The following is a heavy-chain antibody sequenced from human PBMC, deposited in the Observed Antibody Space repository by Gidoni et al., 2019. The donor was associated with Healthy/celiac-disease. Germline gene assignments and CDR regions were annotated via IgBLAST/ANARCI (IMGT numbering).Heavy chain of an antibody. CDR1: GFPCSSYA. CDR2: ISGSGGST. D-gene: IGHD3-3*01. J-gene: IGHJ4*02. V-gene: IGHV3-23*01. CDR3: ANDYYITIFGVVGV. Sequence: VQPLVSGGGLVQPGASLRLSCAASGFPCSSYALSWVRQAPGKGLAWVSAISGSGGSTYYADSVKGRFTISRDNSKNTMYLRMNSLRSEDTAVYYCANDYYITIFGVVGVWGQGTLVTVSS.